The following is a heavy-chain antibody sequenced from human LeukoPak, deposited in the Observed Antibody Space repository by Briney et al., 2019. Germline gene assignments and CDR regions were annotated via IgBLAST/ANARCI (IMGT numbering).Heavy chain of an antibody. Sequence: ASVKVSCKTSGYTFNGNSVNWVRQAPGQGLEWMGIINPSGGSTNYAQKFQGRVTMTRDTSTSTVYMELSSLRSDDTAVYYCATGSRVFAFDIWGQGTMVTVSS. CDR3: ATGSRVFAFDI. CDR2: INPSGGST. J-gene: IGHJ3*02. D-gene: IGHD6-25*01. CDR1: GYTFNGNS. V-gene: IGHV1-46*02.